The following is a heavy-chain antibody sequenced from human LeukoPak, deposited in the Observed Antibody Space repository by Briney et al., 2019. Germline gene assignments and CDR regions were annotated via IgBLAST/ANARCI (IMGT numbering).Heavy chain of an antibody. CDR1: GFIFSDYS. CDR2: LDQGGSDD. J-gene: IGHJ4*01. CDR3: ARDVSLGFWSGYSDY. V-gene: IGHV3-7*01. Sequence: PGGSLRLSCAASGFIFSDYSMTWVRQAPGKGLEWVANLDQGGSDDFYLDSVRGRFIISRGNARNSLYLQMNGLRVEDTAVYYCARDVSLGFWSGYSDYWGHGTLVAVAS. D-gene: IGHD3-3*01.